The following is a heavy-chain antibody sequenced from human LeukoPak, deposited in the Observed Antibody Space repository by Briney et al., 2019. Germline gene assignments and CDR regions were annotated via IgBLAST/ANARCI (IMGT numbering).Heavy chain of an antibody. D-gene: IGHD1-26*01. CDR1: GFTVSTYA. Sequence: GGSLRLSCAASGFTVSTYAMSWVRQAPGMGLQLVAAIDIGGGTTYSADSVKGRFTVSRDNSKNTLYLQMDSLRAEDTAVYFCAKDYRGSFTDWGQGTLVAVSS. CDR3: AKDYRGSFTD. V-gene: IGHV3-23*01. J-gene: IGHJ4*02. CDR2: IDIGGGTT.